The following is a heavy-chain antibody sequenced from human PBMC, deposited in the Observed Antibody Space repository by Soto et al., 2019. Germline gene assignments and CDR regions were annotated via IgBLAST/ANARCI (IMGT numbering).Heavy chain of an antibody. J-gene: IGHJ4*02. CDR1: GYTFTSYG. CDR3: AGDRIPIAVPYY. Sequence: QVQLVQSGAEVKKPGASVKVSCKASGYTFTSYGISWVRQAPGQGLEWMGWISAYNGNTNYAQKLQSRVTMTTDTSTSTAYRELRSLRSDDTAVYYCAGDRIPIAVPYYWGQGTLVTVSS. D-gene: IGHD6-19*01. V-gene: IGHV1-18*01. CDR2: ISAYNGNT.